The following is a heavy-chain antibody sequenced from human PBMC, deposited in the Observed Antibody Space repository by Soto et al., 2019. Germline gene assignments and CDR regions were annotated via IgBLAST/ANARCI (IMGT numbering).Heavy chain of an antibody. D-gene: IGHD3-22*01. J-gene: IGHJ4*02. CDR2: INAGNGET. Sequence: QVQLVQSGAEVKKPGASVKVSCKASGYIFTTYGIHWVRQAPGQRLEWMGWINAGNGETKYSEEFQGRVTVTRDKSAGTVSMELSSLRSEDTAVYYCARDLGVVIIDYRGQGTLVTVS. CDR3: ARDLGVVIIDY. V-gene: IGHV1-3*01. CDR1: GYIFTTYG.